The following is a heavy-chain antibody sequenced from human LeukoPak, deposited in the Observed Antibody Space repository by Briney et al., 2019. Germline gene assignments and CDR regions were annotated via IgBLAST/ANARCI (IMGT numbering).Heavy chain of an antibody. Sequence: GGSLRLSCAASGFTFSSHAMSWVRQAPGKGLEWVSTITGSGGNTYYADSVKGRFTISRDNSESTLYLQMNILRAEDTALYYCAKRGYYYESSGYYYFDYWGQGSLVTVSS. CDR2: ITGSGGNT. J-gene: IGHJ4*02. V-gene: IGHV3-23*01. CDR1: GFTFSSHA. CDR3: AKRGYYYESSGYYYFDY. D-gene: IGHD3-22*01.